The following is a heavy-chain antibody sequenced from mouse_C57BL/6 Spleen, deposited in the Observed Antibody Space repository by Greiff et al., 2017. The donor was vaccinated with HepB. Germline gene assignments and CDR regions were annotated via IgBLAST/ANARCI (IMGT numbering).Heavy chain of an antibody. J-gene: IGHJ4*01. Sequence: DVQLVESEGGLVQPGSSMKLSCTASGFTFSDYYMAWVRQVPEKGLEWVANINYDGSSTYYLDSLKSRFIISRDNAKNILYLQMSSLKSEDTATYYCARGLRLRLDGYAMDYWGQGTSVTVSS. D-gene: IGHD3-2*02. V-gene: IGHV5-16*01. CDR2: INYDGSST. CDR1: GFTFSDYY. CDR3: ARGLRLRLDGYAMDY.